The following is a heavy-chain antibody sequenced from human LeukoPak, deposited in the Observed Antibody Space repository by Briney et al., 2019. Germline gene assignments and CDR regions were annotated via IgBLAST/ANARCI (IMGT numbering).Heavy chain of an antibody. V-gene: IGHV3-7*01. Sequence: PGGSLRLSCAASGFTFSSQWMSWVRQAPGKGLEWVANIKQDGSEKYYVDSVKGRFTISRDNAKNSLYLQMNSLRAEDTAVYYCARAHYGYYMDVWGKGTTVTVSS. D-gene: IGHD3-10*01. J-gene: IGHJ6*03. CDR2: IKQDGSEK. CDR3: ARAHYGYYMDV. CDR1: GFTFSSQW.